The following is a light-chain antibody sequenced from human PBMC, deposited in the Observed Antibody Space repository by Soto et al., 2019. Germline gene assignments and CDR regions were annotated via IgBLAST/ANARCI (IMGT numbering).Light chain of an antibody. J-gene: IGKJ1*01. V-gene: IGKV1-39*01. CDR3: QQNYRATPWT. CDR2: AAS. CDR1: QSISRY. Sequence: DIQMTQSPSSLSASVGDRITITCRASQSISRYLNWYQHKPGKAPKLLINAASSLESGVTSRFSGGGSGTYFTLNIRSLQPDYFASFYCQQNYRATPWTFGQGTKVEVK.